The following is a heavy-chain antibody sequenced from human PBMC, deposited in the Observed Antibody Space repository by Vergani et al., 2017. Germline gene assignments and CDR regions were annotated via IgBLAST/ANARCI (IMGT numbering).Heavy chain of an antibody. CDR3: VRGGRGDHGDFWSRLGP. D-gene: IGHD3-3*01. J-gene: IGHJ5*02. CDR1: GFDFSDYA. Sequence: VRLVESGGASRRPGGSLRLSCVSSGFDFSDYAMGWVRQAPGKGLEWVAVISNDGGNKYYADSVKGRFTIYKDNTVDMLSLQMNSLRPDDTAVYYCVRGGRGDHGDFWSRLGPWGQGTRVIVSS. V-gene: IGHV3-30*01. CDR2: ISNDGGNK.